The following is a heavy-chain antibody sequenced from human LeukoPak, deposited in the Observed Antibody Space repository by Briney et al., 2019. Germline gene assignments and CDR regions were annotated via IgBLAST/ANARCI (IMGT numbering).Heavy chain of an antibody. CDR1: GFTFSSYG. J-gene: IGHJ4*02. V-gene: IGHV3-30*18. CDR2: ISYDGSNK. Sequence: PGGSLRLSCAASGFTFSSYGMHWVRQAPGKGLEWVAVISYDGSNKYYADSVKGRFTISRDNSKNTLYLQMNSLRAEDTAVYYCAKDRARRQQLPFDYWGQGTLVTVSS. D-gene: IGHD6-13*01. CDR3: AKDRARRQQLPFDY.